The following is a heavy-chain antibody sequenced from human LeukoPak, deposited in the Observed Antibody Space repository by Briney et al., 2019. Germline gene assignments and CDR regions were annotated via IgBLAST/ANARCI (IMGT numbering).Heavy chain of an antibody. V-gene: IGHV1-69*04. J-gene: IGHJ4*02. D-gene: IGHD4-17*01. CDR1: GYTFTGYY. Sequence: ASVKVSCKASGYTFTGYYIHWVRQAPGQGLEWMGRIIPILGIANYAQKFQGRVTITADKSTSTAYMELSSLRSEDTAVYYCARDPGGDDYGEPNYWGQGTLVTVSS. CDR2: IIPILGIA. CDR3: ARDPGGDDYGEPNY.